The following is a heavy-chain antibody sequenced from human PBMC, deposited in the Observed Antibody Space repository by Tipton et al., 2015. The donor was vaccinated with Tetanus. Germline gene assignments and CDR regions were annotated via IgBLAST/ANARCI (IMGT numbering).Heavy chain of an antibody. J-gene: IGHJ4*02. CDR3: ARDFLVGYCAGAGCYSEEY. CDR2: ISYDGSNT. D-gene: IGHD2-15*01. V-gene: IGHV3-33*05. Sequence: SLRLSCAASGFPFRSYGFHWVRQAPGRGLEWVAHISYDGSNTHYADSVKGRFTVSRDNSRNTLSLQMNSLRAEDTAVYYCARDFLVGYCAGAGCYSEEYWGPGILVTVSS. CDR1: GFPFRSYG.